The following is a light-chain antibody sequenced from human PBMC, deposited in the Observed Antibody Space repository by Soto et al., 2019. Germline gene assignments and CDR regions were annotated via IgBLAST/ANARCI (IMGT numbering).Light chain of an antibody. CDR1: QSVNSDY. CDR3: QQYGNSPQT. J-gene: IGKJ1*01. V-gene: IGKV3-20*01. CDR2: AKS. Sequence: EIVLTQSPDTLPLSPGERATLSCRASQSVNSDYLAWYRQKPGQAPSLLMYAKSTRATGIPDRFYGSGSGTDFTLTIYRLEPEDFAVYYCQQYGNSPQTFGQGTKV.